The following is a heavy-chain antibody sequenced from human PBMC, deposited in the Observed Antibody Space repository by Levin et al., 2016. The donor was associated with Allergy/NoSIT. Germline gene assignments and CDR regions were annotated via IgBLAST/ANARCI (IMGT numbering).Heavy chain of an antibody. D-gene: IGHD2-2*01. Sequence: VRQAPGKGLDGVSVISGSGGITYYADSVKGRFTISRDNSKNALYLQMNSLRAEDSALYYCARSPLVPAAIGYWGQGTLVTVSS. V-gene: IGHV3-23*01. CDR2: ISGSGGIT. CDR3: ARSPLVPAAIGY. J-gene: IGHJ4*02.